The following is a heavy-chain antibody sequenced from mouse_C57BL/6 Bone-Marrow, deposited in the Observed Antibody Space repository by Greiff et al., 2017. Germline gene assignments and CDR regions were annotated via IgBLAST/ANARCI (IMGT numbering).Heavy chain of an antibody. CDR3: AREDGSSPYAMDY. Sequence: EVQLQQSGPELVKPGASVKISCKASGYTFTDYYMNWVKQSHGKSLEWIGDINPNNGGTSYNQKFKGKATLTVDKSSSTAYVELRSLTSEDSAVXYCAREDGSSPYAMDYWGQGTSVTVSS. CDR1: GYTFTDYY. D-gene: IGHD1-1*01. CDR2: INPNNGGT. V-gene: IGHV1-26*01. J-gene: IGHJ4*01.